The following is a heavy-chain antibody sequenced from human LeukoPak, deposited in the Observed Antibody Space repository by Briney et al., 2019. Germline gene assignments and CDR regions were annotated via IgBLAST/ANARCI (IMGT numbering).Heavy chain of an antibody. D-gene: IGHD6-13*01. V-gene: IGHV3-30*18. J-gene: IGHJ4*02. CDR3: AKDRYSGLNTIDY. Sequence: GGSLRLSCAASEFTFSTYGMHWVRQAPGKGLEWVAVISYDGSYKFYADSVKGRFTISRDNSKSTLYLQMTSLGADDTAVYYCAKDRYSGLNTIDYWGQGTLVTVSS. CDR1: EFTFSTYG. CDR2: ISYDGSYK.